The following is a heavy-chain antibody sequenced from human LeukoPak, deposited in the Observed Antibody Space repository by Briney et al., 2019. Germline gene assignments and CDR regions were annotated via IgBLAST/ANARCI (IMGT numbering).Heavy chain of an antibody. CDR2: IYHSGST. V-gene: IGHV4-4*02. CDR1: GGSISSSNW. CDR3: AREGDSSGWFGGFDY. Sequence: PSETLSLTCAVSGGSISSSNWWSWVRQPPGKGLEWIGEIYHSGSTNYNPSLKGRVTISIDKSKNQFSLKLGSVTAADTAVYYCAREGDSSGWFGGFDYWGQGTLVTVSS. J-gene: IGHJ4*02. D-gene: IGHD6-19*01.